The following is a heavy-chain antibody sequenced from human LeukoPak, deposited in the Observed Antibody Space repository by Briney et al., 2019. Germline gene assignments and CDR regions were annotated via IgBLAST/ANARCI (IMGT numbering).Heavy chain of an antibody. CDR1: GFTVGSNY. D-gene: IGHD6-19*01. V-gene: IGHV3-66*01. CDR3: ARVFGSGWYYFDY. J-gene: IGHJ4*02. CDR2: IYSGGST. Sequence: GGSLRLSCAASGFTVGSNYMSWVRQAPGKGLEWVSVIYSGGSTYYADSVKGRFTISRDNSKNTLCLQMNSLRAEDTAVYYCARVFGSGWYYFDYWGQGTLVTVSS.